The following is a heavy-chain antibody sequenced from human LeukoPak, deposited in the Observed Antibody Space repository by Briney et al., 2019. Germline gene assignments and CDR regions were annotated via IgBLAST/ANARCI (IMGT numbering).Heavy chain of an antibody. CDR3: SSGPGKTGKYYFDY. CDR1: GFSFSTYA. D-gene: IGHD3-22*01. Sequence: GGSLRLSCVASGFSFSTYAMSWVRQAPGKGLEWVSSISGSGGSTYYADSVKGRFTISRDSSKNTLYLQMNSLRVEDTAVYYCSSGPGKTGKYYFDYWGQGNLVTVSS. CDR2: ISGSGGST. V-gene: IGHV3-23*01. J-gene: IGHJ4*02.